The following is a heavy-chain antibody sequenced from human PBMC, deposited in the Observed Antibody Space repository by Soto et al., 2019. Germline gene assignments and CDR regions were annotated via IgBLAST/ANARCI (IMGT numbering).Heavy chain of an antibody. J-gene: IGHJ3*02. CDR2: IWYDGSNK. CDR1: GFTFSSYG. Sequence: ESGGGVVQPGRSLRLSCAASGFTFSSYGMHWVRQAPGKGLEWVAVIWYDGSNKYYADSVKGRFTISRDNSKNTLYLQMNSLRAEDTAVYYCARPDYDILTGYSGGAFDIWGQGTMVTVSS. CDR3: ARPDYDILTGYSGGAFDI. V-gene: IGHV3-33*01. D-gene: IGHD3-9*01.